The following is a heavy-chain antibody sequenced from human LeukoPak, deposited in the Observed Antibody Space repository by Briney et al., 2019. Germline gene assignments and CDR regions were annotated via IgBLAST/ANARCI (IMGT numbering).Heavy chain of an antibody. CDR1: GFTFSSYS. J-gene: IGHJ5*02. Sequence: GGSLRLSCAASGFTFSSYSMNWVRQAPGKGLEWVSSISSSSSYIYYADSVKGRFTISRDNAKNSLYLQMNSLRAEDTAVYYCARGNHCRGGSCYLKYNWFDPWGQGTLVTVSS. CDR3: ARGNHCRGGSCYLKYNWFDP. V-gene: IGHV3-21*01. CDR2: ISSSSSYI. D-gene: IGHD2-15*01.